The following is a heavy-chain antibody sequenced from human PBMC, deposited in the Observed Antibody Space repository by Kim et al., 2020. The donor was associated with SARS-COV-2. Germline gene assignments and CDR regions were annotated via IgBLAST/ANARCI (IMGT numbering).Heavy chain of an antibody. CDR2: IYYSGTT. Sequence: SETLSLTCTVSSDSISSYYCSWIRQLPGKGLEWIGYIYYSGTTNYNPSLNSRVTISWDTSKNQFSLELTSVTDADTAVYYCVRSEGRGSWHQFDYWGQGILVTVSS. V-gene: IGHV4-59*01. D-gene: IGHD6-13*01. CDR3: VRSEGRGSWHQFDY. CDR1: SDSISSYY. J-gene: IGHJ4*02.